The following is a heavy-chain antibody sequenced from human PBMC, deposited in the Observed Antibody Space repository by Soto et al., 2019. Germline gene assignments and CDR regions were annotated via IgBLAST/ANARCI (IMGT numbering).Heavy chain of an antibody. CDR1: GGSISTGGDGDY. V-gene: IGHV4-31*03. CDR2: IYFTGTT. D-gene: IGHD3-16*01. Sequence: QVQLQESGPGLVKPSQTLSLSCTVSGGSISTGGDGDYWAWIRQRPEKGLAWIGYIYFTGTTYYNPSIQSRVTISVDTSKNQFSLKLTSVTAADTAVYYCARSAASLGGGWFDPWGQGTLVTVSS. J-gene: IGHJ5*02. CDR3: ARSAASLGGGWFDP.